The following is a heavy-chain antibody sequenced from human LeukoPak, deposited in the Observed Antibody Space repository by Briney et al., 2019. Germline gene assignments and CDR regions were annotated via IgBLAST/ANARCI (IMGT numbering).Heavy chain of an antibody. CDR1: GFTFSSYW. D-gene: IGHD3-10*01. CDR3: ARDIDYGSGSYYDAFDI. J-gene: IGHJ3*02. V-gene: IGHV3-7*01. Sequence: GGSLRLSCAASGFTFSSYWMSWVRQAPGKGLEWVANIKQDGSEKYYVDSVKGRFTISRDNAKNSLYLQMNSLRAEDTAVYYCARDIDYGSGSYYDAFDIWGQGTMVTVSS. CDR2: IKQDGSEK.